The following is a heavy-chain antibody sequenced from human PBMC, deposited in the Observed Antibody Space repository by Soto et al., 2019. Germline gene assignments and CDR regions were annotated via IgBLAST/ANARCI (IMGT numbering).Heavy chain of an antibody. CDR1: GGSISSYY. V-gene: IGHV4-4*07. Sequence: PSETLSLTCTVSGGSISSYYWSWIRQPAGKGLEWIGRIYTRGTTDYNPSLKSRVTMSIDTSKNRVSLSLTSVTAAATAVYYCAKGGTYYFDSWGQGIVVTVSS. CDR2: IYTRGTT. J-gene: IGHJ4*02. D-gene: IGHD3-16*01. CDR3: AKGGTYYFDS.